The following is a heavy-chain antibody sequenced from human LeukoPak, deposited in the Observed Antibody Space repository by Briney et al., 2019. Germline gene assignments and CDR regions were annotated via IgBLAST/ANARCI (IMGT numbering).Heavy chain of an antibody. D-gene: IGHD3-9*01. CDR2: ISYDGSNK. CDR1: GFTFSSYG. CDR3: AKGGYYDILTGYYPPFDY. J-gene: IGHJ4*02. V-gene: IGHV3-30*18. Sequence: GRSLRLPCAASGFTFSSYGMHWVRQAPGKGLEWVAVISYDGSNKYYADSVKGRFTISRDNSKNTLYLQMNSLRAEDTAVYYCAKGGYYDILTGYYPPFDYWGQGTLVTVSS.